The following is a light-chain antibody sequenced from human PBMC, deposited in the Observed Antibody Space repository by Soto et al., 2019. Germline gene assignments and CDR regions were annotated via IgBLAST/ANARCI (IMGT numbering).Light chain of an antibody. CDR1: PGGVTIGHF. CDR2: DTN. Sequence: QAVVTQEPSLTVSPGGTVTLTCDSSPGGVTIGHFPYWFQQKPGQAPRALMYDTNNRYSWTPARFSGSLLGGKAALTLSGAQPEDEADYYCLLFYNNARVFGGGTKLTVL. J-gene: IGLJ3*02. V-gene: IGLV7-46*01. CDR3: LLFYNNARV.